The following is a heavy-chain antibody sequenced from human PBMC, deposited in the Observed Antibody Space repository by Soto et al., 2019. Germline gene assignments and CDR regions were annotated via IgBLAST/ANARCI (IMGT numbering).Heavy chain of an antibody. CDR2: ISSSSSYI. J-gene: IGHJ6*02. D-gene: IGHD1-26*01. Sequence: EVQLVESGGGLVKPGGSLRLSCAASGFTFSSYSMNWVRQAPGKGLEWVSSISSSSSYIYYADSVKGRFTISRDNAKNSLYLQMNSLRAEDTAVYYCARDKGSSGYYYGMDVWGQGTTVTVSS. CDR1: GFTFSSYS. V-gene: IGHV3-21*01. CDR3: ARDKGSSGYYYGMDV.